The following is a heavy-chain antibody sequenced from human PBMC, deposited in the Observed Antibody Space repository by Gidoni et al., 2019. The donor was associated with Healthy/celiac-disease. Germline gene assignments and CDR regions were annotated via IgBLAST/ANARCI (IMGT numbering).Heavy chain of an antibody. Sequence: QVQLVESGGGVVQPGRSLRLSCAASGFTFSSYAMHWVRQAPGKGLEWVAVISYDGSNKYYADSVKGRFTISRDNSKNTLYLQMNSLRAEDTAVYYCARDLPGGYDSDYYYGMDVWGQGTTVTVSS. CDR2: ISYDGSNK. J-gene: IGHJ6*02. CDR1: GFTFSSYA. D-gene: IGHD3-22*01. V-gene: IGHV3-30*04. CDR3: ARDLPGGYDSDYYYGMDV.